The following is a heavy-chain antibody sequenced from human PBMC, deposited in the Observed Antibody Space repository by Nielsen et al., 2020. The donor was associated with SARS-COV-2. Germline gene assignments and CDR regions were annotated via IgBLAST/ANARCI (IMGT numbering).Heavy chain of an antibody. CDR1: GGSISSSNYY. J-gene: IGHJ4*02. CDR3: ARGLRYYDWLYSLAH. V-gene: IGHV4-39*01. CDR2: IYYRGSV. D-gene: IGHD3-9*01. Sequence: SETLSLTCTVSGGSISSSNYYWGWIRQPPGKGLEWIGSIYYRGSVDYNLSLQSRLTIAVDTSKNQFSLELNSVTAADTAVYYCARGLRYYDWLYSLAHWGQGTLVTVSS.